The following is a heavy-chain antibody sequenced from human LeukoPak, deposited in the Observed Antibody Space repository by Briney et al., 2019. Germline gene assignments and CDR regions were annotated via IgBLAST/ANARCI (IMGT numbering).Heavy chain of an antibody. CDR1: GFTFSSYA. D-gene: IGHD3-22*01. V-gene: IGHV3-23*01. CDR2: ISGSGGST. J-gene: IGHJ4*02. Sequence: PGGSLRLSCAASGFTFSSYAMSWVRQAPGKGLEWVSAISGSGGSTYYADSVKGRFTISRDNAKNSLYLQMNSLRAEDTAVYYCARDDTPAYYYDSSGYGYWGQGTLVTVSS. CDR3: ARDDTPAYYYDSSGYGY.